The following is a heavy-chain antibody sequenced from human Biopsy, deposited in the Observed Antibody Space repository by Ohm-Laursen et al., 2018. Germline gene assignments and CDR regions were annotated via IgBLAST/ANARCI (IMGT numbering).Heavy chain of an antibody. D-gene: IGHD1-26*01. CDR3: AGIVLGPTNDAFDI. Sequence: GTLSLTCTVSGGPISSYYLSWIRQPPGKGLEWIGYIYYTGSTNYNPSLKSRVTISVDTSMNHLSLRLTSVTAADTAVYYCAGIVLGPTNDAFDIWGQGTMVTVSS. CDR1: GGPISSYY. CDR2: IYYTGST. J-gene: IGHJ3*02. V-gene: IGHV4-59*08.